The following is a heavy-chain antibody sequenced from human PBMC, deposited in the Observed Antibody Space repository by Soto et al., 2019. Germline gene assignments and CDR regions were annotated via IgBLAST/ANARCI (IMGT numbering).Heavy chain of an antibody. CDR1: GGTFSSYA. Sequence: QVQLVQSGAEVKKPGSSVKVSCKASGGTFSSYAISWVRQAPGQGLEWMGGIIPIFGTANYAQKFQGRVTITADEYTSTAYMEHSSLISEDTAVYYCARGSGVAATDWYFDLWGRGTLVTVSS. J-gene: IGHJ2*01. CDR3: ARGSGVAATDWYFDL. V-gene: IGHV1-69*01. D-gene: IGHD2-15*01. CDR2: IIPIFGTA.